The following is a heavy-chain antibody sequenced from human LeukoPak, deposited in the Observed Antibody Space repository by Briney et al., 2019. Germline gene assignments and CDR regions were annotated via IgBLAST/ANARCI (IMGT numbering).Heavy chain of an antibody. Sequence: GGSLRLSCTASGFTFDDHGMSWVRQVPGKGLEWVSGIRWNSGNIGYADSVKGRFTISRDNAKNSLYLQMNSLRAEDTAVYYCARDGVWASQYSSSWFFDYWGQGTLVTVSS. V-gene: IGHV3-20*04. CDR2: IRWNSGNI. J-gene: IGHJ4*02. CDR1: GFTFDDHG. D-gene: IGHD6-13*01. CDR3: ARDGVWASQYSSSWFFDY.